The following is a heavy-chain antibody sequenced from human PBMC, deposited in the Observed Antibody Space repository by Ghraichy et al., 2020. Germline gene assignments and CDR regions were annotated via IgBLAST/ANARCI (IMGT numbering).Heavy chain of an antibody. CDR3: ARPSHIIQRKQNWFDP. Sequence: ASVKVSCKASGYTFTGYYMHWVRQAPGQGLEWMGWINPNSGGTNYAQKFQGRVTMTRDTSISTAYMELSRLRSDDTAVYYCARPSHIIQRKQNWFDPWGQGTLVTVSS. D-gene: IGHD2-21*01. CDR1: GYTFTGYY. CDR2: INPNSGGT. V-gene: IGHV1-2*02. J-gene: IGHJ5*02.